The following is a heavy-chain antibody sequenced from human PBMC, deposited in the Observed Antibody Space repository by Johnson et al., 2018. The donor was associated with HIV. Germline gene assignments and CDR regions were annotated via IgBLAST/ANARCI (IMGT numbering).Heavy chain of an antibody. Sequence: QMLLVESGGGVVQPGRSLRLSCAASGFTFSSYAMHWVRQAPGKGLEWVAVISYDGSNKYYADSVKGRFTIYRDNSKNTLYLQMNSLRAEDTAVYYCARDVIVLVVYAKVGAFDIWGQGTMVTVSS. CDR2: ISYDGSNK. CDR3: ARDVIVLVVYAKVGAFDI. V-gene: IGHV3-30-3*01. CDR1: GFTFSSYA. D-gene: IGHD2-8*02. J-gene: IGHJ3*02.